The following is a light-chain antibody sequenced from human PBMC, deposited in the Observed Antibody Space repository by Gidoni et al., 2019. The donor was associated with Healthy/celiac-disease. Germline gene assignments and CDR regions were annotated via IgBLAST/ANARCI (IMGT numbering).Light chain of an antibody. V-gene: IGKV1-33*01. J-gene: IGKJ4*01. Sequence: IQMTLSPSSLSASVGDRVTITCQASQDISNYLNWYQQKPGKAPKLLIYDASNLETGVPSRFSGSGSGTDFTLNISSLQPEDIATYYCQQYDNLPLTFGGGTKVEIK. CDR1: QDISNY. CDR3: QQYDNLPLT. CDR2: DAS.